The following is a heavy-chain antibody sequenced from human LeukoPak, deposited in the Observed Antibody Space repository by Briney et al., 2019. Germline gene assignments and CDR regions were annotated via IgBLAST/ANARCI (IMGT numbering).Heavy chain of an antibody. CDR2: INDYGTTT. V-gene: IGHV3-64D*09. D-gene: IGHD6-19*01. Sequence: GGSLRLSCSASGFTFSSCAMQWVRQAPGMGLEYVSGINDYGTTTHYGDSGRGRVTISRDDSKNTVYLQMSSLRAEDTAVYYCVKDLSGWYSFDYWGQGTLVTVSS. CDR3: VKDLSGWYSFDY. J-gene: IGHJ4*02. CDR1: GFTFSSCA.